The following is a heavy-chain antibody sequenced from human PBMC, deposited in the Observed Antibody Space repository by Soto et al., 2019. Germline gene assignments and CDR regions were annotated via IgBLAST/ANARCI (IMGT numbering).Heavy chain of an antibody. V-gene: IGHV1-69*13. CDR3: ARLERGYDFWSGIPSEGYYFDY. Sequence: SVKVSCKASGGTFSSYAISWVRQAPGQGLEWMGGIIPIFGTANYAQRFQGRVTITADESTSTAYMELSSLRSEDTAVYYCARLERGYDFWSGIPSEGYYFDYWGQGTLVTVSS. CDR2: IIPIFGTA. J-gene: IGHJ4*02. D-gene: IGHD3-3*01. CDR1: GGTFSSYA.